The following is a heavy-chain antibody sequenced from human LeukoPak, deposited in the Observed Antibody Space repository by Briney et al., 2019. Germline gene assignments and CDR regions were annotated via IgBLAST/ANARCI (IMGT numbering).Heavy chain of an antibody. CDR2: FDPEDGET. CDR1: GYTLTELS. CDR3: ARGYGSGSYGPGLIFDP. Sequence: ASVKVSCKVSGYTLTELSMHWVRQAPGKGLEWMGGFDPEDGETIYAQKFQGRVAMTEDTSTDTAYMELSSLRSEDTAVYYCARGYGSGSYGPGLIFDPWGQGTLVTVSS. J-gene: IGHJ5*02. V-gene: IGHV1-24*01. D-gene: IGHD3-10*01.